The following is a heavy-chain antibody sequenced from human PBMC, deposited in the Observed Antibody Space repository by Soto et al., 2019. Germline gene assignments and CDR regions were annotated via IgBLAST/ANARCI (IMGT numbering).Heavy chain of an antibody. D-gene: IGHD1-26*01. V-gene: IGHV3-30-3*01. CDR3: ARELEGEDY. Sequence: GGSLRLSCAASGFTFSSYAMHWVRQAPGKGLEWVAVISYDGSNKYYADSMKGRFTISRDNTKNTLYLQMNSLRAEDTAVYYCARELEGEDYWGQGTLVTVSS. CDR1: GFTFSSYA. J-gene: IGHJ4*02. CDR2: ISYDGSNK.